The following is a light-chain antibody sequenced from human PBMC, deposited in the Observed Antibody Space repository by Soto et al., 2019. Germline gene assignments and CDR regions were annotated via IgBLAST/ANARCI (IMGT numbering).Light chain of an antibody. CDR2: DAS. V-gene: IGKV3-11*01. CDR1: QSVSSY. CDR3: QQRSSWPPT. J-gene: IGKJ1*01. Sequence: EIVLTQSPATLSLSPGERATLSCRASQSVSSYLAWYQQKPGQAPRLLIYDASNRATGIPARLSGSGSGTDFTLTISSLEPEDFAVYYCQQRSSWPPTFGQGTKVEIK.